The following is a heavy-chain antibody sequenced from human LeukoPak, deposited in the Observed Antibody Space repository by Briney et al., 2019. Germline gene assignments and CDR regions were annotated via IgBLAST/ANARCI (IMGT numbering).Heavy chain of an antibody. CDR2: INPNSGGT. CDR3: ATEFATVTTLVFDY. CDR1: GYTFTGYY. J-gene: IGHJ4*02. D-gene: IGHD4-17*01. V-gene: IGHV1-2*02. Sequence: ASVKVSCKASGYTFTGYYMHWVRQAPGQGLEWMGWINPNSGGTNYAQKFQGRVTMTRDTSISTAYMELSRLRSDDTAVYYRATEFATVTTLVFDYWGQGTLVTVSS.